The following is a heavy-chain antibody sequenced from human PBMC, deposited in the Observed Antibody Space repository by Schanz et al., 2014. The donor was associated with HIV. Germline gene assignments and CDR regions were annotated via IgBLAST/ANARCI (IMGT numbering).Heavy chain of an antibody. V-gene: IGHV3-30*18. CDR2: ISYDGINK. CDR3: AKPEYDSRGNSQSHFDY. CDR1: GFTFDNYG. Sequence: QVQLVESGGGVVQPGRSLRLSCAASGFTFDNYGMHWVRQAPGKGLEWETLISYDGINKYYADSVKGRFTISRDNSKNTLYLQMTTLRTEDTAVYYCAKPEYDSRGNSQSHFDYWGQGTLVTVSS. D-gene: IGHD3-22*01. J-gene: IGHJ4*02.